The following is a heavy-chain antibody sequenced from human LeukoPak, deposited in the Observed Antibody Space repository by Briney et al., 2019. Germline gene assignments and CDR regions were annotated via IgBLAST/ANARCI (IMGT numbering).Heavy chain of an antibody. V-gene: IGHV4-4*07. CDR2: MYTSGST. CDR1: GGSISGYY. J-gene: IGHJ6*04. Sequence: SETLSLTCIVSGGSISGYYWNWIRQPAGKGLEWIGRMYTSGSTNYNPSLRGRVTMSVDTSKNQFSPRLSSVTAADTAVYYCARGGYYGSGSYTVDVWGKGTTVTVSS. CDR3: ARGGYYGSGSYTVDV. D-gene: IGHD3-10*01.